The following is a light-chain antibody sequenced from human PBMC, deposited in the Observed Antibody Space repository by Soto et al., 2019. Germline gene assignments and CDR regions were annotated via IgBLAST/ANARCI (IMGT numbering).Light chain of an antibody. CDR3: QSYDSSLSGYV. CDR1: GRNYNL. J-gene: IGLJ1*01. CDR2: EDN. Sequence: QSALTQPASVSGSPGQSITVSCTGSGRNYNLVSWFQQSPGKAPKLIIYEDNKRPSGVSNRFSGSKSGNTASLTISGLQAEDEADYYCQSYDSSLSGYVFGTGTKVTVL. V-gene: IGLV2-14*02.